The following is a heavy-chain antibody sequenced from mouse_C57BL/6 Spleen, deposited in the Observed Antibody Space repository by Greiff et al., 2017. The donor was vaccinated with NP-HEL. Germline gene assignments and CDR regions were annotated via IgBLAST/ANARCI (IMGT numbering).Heavy chain of an antibody. CDR1: GFTFSSYA. CDR3: ARDGYYLWDKFAY. CDR2: ISDGGSYT. V-gene: IGHV5-4*01. J-gene: IGHJ3*01. Sequence: EVKLEESGGGLVKPGGSLKLSCAASGFTFSSYAMSWVRQTPEKRLEWVATISDGGSYTYYPDNVKGRFTISRDNAKNNLYLQMSHLKSEDTAMYYCARDGYYLWDKFAYWGQGTLVTVSA. D-gene: IGHD2-3*01.